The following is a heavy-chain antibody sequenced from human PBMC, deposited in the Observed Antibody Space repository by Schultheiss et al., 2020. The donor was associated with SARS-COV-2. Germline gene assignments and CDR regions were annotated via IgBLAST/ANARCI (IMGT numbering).Heavy chain of an antibody. Sequence: GGSLRLSCAGSGFTFSSYVMNWVRQAPGKGLEWVSAISGSGGSTYYADSVKGRFTISRDNSKNTLYLQMNSLRAEDTAVYYCARPSAMVRPYYFDYWGQGTLVTVSS. CDR3: ARPSAMVRPYYFDY. CDR1: GFTFSSYV. CDR2: ISGSGGST. J-gene: IGHJ4*02. D-gene: IGHD3-10*01. V-gene: IGHV3-23*01.